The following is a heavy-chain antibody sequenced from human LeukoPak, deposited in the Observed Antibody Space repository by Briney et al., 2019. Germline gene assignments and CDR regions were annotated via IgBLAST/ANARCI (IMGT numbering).Heavy chain of an antibody. CDR2: IYHSGST. D-gene: IGHD5-12*01. CDR1: GGSISSGGSS. CDR3: ARRGYSGYDLFDY. J-gene: IGHJ4*02. V-gene: IGHV4-30-2*01. Sequence: SQTLSLTCAVSGGSISSGGSSWSWIRQPPGKGLEWIGYIYHSGSTYYNPSLKSRVTISVDRSKNQFSLKLSSVTAADTAVYYCARRGYSGYDLFDYWGQGTLVTVSS.